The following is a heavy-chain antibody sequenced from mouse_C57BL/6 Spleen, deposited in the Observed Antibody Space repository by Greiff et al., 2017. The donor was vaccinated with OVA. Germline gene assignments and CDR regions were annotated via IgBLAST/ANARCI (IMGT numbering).Heavy chain of an antibody. Sequence: DVKLVESGGGLVKPGGSLKLSCAASGFTFSDYGMHWVPQAPEKGLEWVAYISSGSSTIYYADTVKGRFTISRDNAKNTLFLQMTSLRSEDTAMYYCARPDDYAWFAYWGQGTLVTVSA. CDR2: ISSGSSTI. D-gene: IGHD2-4*01. CDR1: GFTFSDYG. V-gene: IGHV5-17*01. J-gene: IGHJ3*01. CDR3: ARPDDYAWFAY.